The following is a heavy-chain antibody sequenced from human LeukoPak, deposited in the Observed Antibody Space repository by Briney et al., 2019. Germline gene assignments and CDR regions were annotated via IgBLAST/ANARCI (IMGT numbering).Heavy chain of an antibody. CDR2: IYKVGDT. CDR1: GFTVSNNY. V-gene: IGHV3-53*01. Sequence: PGGSLRLSCAASGFTVSNNYMSWVRQAPGKGLEWVSVIYKVGDTFYADSVKGRFTLSREDSNNPLYLQMDSLRAEDTALYYCASGPPFLKYFEYWGQGTLVTVSS. D-gene: IGHD3-3*01. J-gene: IGHJ4*02. CDR3: ASGPPFLKYFEY.